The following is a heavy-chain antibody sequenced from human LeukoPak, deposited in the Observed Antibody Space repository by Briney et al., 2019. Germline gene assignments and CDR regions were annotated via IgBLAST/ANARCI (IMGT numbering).Heavy chain of an antibody. D-gene: IGHD3-10*01. Sequence: GGSLRLSCAASGFTFSSYSMNWVRQAPGKGLEWVSSISSSSSYIYYADSVKGRFTISRDNAKNSLYLQMNSLRAEDTAVYYCARVHSWFGGFLAIDYWGQGTLVTVSS. V-gene: IGHV3-21*01. J-gene: IGHJ4*02. CDR2: ISSSSSYI. CDR3: ARVHSWFGGFLAIDY. CDR1: GFTFSSYS.